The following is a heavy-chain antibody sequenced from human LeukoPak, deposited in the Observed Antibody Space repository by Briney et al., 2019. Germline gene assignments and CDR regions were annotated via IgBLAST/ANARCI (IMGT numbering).Heavy chain of an antibody. CDR3: AKDQEIVVVIKGNWFDP. D-gene: IGHD3-22*01. J-gene: IGHJ5*02. CDR1: GFTFSSYA. CDR2: ISGSGGST. V-gene: IGHV3-23*01. Sequence: PGGSLRLSCAASGFTFSSYAMSWVRQAPGEGLEWVSAISGSGGSTYYADSVKGRFTISRDNSKNTLFLQMNSLRAEDTAVYYCAKDQEIVVVIKGNWFDPWGQGTLVTVSS.